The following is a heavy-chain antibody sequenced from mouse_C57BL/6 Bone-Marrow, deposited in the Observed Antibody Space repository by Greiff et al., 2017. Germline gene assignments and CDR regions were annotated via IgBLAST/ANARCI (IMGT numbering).Heavy chain of an antibody. Sequence: VQLQQPGAELVKPGASVKLSCKASGYTFTSYWMHWVKQRPGQGLEWIGMIHPNSGSTNYNEKFKSKATLTVDKSSCTAYMQLSSLTSEDSAVYYGAATVVAPYYYAMDYWGQGTSVTVSS. V-gene: IGHV1-64*01. CDR2: IHPNSGST. D-gene: IGHD1-1*01. CDR1: GYTFTSYW. CDR3: AATVVAPYYYAMDY. J-gene: IGHJ4*01.